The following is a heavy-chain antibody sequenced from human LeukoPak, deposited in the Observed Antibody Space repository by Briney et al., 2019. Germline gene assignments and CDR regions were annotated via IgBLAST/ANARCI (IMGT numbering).Heavy chain of an antibody. Sequence: SQTLSLTCTVSGGSISSGGYYWSWIRQHPGKGLEWIGYIYYSGSTNYNPSLKSRVTISVDTSKNQFSLKLSSVTAADTAVYYCARHGYSGSFTPVDYWGQGTLVTVSS. CDR1: GGSISSGGYY. D-gene: IGHD1-26*01. CDR2: IYYSGST. J-gene: IGHJ4*02. CDR3: ARHGYSGSFTPVDY. V-gene: IGHV4-31*03.